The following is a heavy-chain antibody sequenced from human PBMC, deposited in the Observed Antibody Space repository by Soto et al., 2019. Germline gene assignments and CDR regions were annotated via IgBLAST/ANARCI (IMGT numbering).Heavy chain of an antibody. D-gene: IGHD2-8*01. Sequence: SETLSLTCTVSGGSISSSSYYWGWIRQPPGKGLEWIGSIYYSGSTYYNPSLKSRVTISVDTSKNQFSLKLSSVTAAETAVYYCARLVLQENWFDPWGQGTLVTVSS. CDR3: ARLVLQENWFDP. V-gene: IGHV4-39*01. CDR1: GGSISSSSYY. CDR2: IYYSGST. J-gene: IGHJ5*02.